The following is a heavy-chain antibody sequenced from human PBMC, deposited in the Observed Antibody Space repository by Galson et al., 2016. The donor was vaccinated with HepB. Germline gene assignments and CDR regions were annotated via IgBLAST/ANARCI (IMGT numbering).Heavy chain of an antibody. CDR2: INHSGNS. CDR1: GGSFSGYY. CDR3: ARGHQMRYNWKLYWSFDF. Sequence: SETLSLTCAVYGGSFSGYYWTWIRQPPGKGLEWIGEINHSGNSNYNPSLKRRVTMSVNTSKNQFSLKLSSVTAADTAVYYCARGHQMRYNWKLYWSFDFWGRGTLVTVSS. V-gene: IGHV4-34*01. D-gene: IGHD1-20*01. J-gene: IGHJ2*01.